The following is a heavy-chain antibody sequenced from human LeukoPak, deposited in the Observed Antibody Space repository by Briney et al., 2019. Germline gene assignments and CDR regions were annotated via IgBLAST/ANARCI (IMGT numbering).Heavy chain of an antibody. CDR3: ARGAYYDSSGWFDY. D-gene: IGHD3-22*01. J-gene: IGHJ4*02. Sequence: SVKVSCKASGGTFSSYVISWVRQAPGRGLEWMGGIIPIFGTANYAQKFQGRVTITADESTSTAYMELSSLRSEDTAVYYCARGAYYDSSGWFDYWGQGTLVTVSS. CDR2: IIPIFGTA. V-gene: IGHV1-69*13. CDR1: GGTFSSYV.